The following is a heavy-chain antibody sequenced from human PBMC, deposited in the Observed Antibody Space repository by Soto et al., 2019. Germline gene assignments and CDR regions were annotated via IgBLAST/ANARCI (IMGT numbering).Heavy chain of an antibody. D-gene: IGHD3-3*01. V-gene: IGHV6-1*01. J-gene: IGHJ6*02. CDR2: TYYRSKWYN. Sequence: SQTLSLTCAISGGSVSSNSAAWNWIRQSPSRGLEWLGRTYYRSKWYNDYAVSVKSRITINPDTSKNQFSLQLNSVTPEDTAVYYCARDWYDFWSGFPARYYGMDVWGQGTTVTVSS. CDR1: GGSVSSNSAA. CDR3: ARDWYDFWSGFPARYYGMDV.